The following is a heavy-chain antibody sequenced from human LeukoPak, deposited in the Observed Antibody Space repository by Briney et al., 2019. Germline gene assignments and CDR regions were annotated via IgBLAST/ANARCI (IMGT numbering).Heavy chain of an antibody. Sequence: PGGSLRLSCAASGFTFSSYEMNWVRQAPGKGLEWVANIKQDGSEKYYVDSVKGRFTISRDNAKNSLSLQMNSLRAEDTAVYYCARSDTSGYYDYWGQGTLVTVSS. J-gene: IGHJ4*02. CDR1: GFTFSSYE. V-gene: IGHV3-7*01. CDR3: ARSDTSGYYDY. D-gene: IGHD3-22*01. CDR2: IKQDGSEK.